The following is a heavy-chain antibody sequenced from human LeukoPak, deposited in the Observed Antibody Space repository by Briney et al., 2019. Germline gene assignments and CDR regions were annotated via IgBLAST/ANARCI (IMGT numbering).Heavy chain of an antibody. CDR1: GGTFSSYA. Sequence: ASVKVSCKASGGTFSSYAISWVRQAPGQGLEWMGGIIPIFGTANYAQKFQGRVTITADESTSTAYMELSSLRSEDTAVYYCARRGSGYDEFRGNYYYYYYMDVWGKGTTVTISS. J-gene: IGHJ6*03. D-gene: IGHD5-12*01. V-gene: IGHV1-69*13. CDR2: IIPIFGTA. CDR3: ARRGSGYDEFRGNYYYYYYMDV.